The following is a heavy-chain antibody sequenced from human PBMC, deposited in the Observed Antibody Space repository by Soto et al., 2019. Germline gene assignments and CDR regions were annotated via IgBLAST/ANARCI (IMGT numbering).Heavy chain of an antibody. V-gene: IGHV4-31*03. J-gene: IGHJ6*02. Sequence: PSETLSLTCTVSGGSISSGGYYWSWIRQHPGKGLEWIGYIYYSGSTYYNPSLKSRVTISVDTSKNQFSLKLSSVTAADTAVYYCARVSDYDFWSRHYYYGMDVWGQGTTVTVSS. CDR2: IYYSGST. CDR3: ARVSDYDFWSRHYYYGMDV. D-gene: IGHD3-3*01. CDR1: GGSISSGGYY.